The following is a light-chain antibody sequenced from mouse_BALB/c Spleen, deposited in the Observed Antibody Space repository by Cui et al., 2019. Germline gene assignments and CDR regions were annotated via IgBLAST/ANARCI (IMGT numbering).Light chain of an antibody. J-gene: IGKJ5*01. CDR1: SSVSY. CDR2: DTS. V-gene: IGKV4-69*01. Sequence: QILLTQSPAIMSASPGEMVTMTCSASSSVSYMHWYQQKPGSSPKPLIYDTSNLASGFPARFSGSGSGTSYSLIISSMEAEDAATYYCHQRSSYTFGAGTKLELK. CDR3: HQRSSYT.